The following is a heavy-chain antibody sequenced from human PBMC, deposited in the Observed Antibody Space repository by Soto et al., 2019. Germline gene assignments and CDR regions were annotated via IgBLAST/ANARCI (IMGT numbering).Heavy chain of an antibody. CDR3: AREVAADNDGVYFDY. Sequence: GGSLRLSCAASGFTFDDYGMSWVRQAPGKGLEWVSGINWNGGSTGYADSVKGRCTISRDNTKNSLYMQMNSLRAEDTALYHCAREVAADNDGVYFDYWGQGTLVTVSS. CDR1: GFTFDDYG. D-gene: IGHD6-13*01. CDR2: INWNGGST. V-gene: IGHV3-20*01. J-gene: IGHJ4*02.